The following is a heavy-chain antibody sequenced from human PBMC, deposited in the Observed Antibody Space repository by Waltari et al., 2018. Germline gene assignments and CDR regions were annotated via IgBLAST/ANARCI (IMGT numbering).Heavy chain of an antibody. V-gene: IGHV4-59*01. CDR2: IYYSGST. D-gene: IGHD2-15*01. J-gene: IGHJ4*02. CDR3: AAQVVADYYFDY. Sequence: QLPGKGLEWIGYIYYSGSTNYNPSLKSRVTISVDTSKNQFSLKLSSVTAADTAVYYCAAQVVADYYFDYWGQGTLVTVSS.